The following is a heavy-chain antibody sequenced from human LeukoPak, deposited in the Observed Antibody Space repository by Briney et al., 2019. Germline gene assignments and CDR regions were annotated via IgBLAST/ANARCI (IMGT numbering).Heavy chain of an antibody. J-gene: IGHJ4*02. D-gene: IGHD3-22*01. CDR3: ARSLIVAYEDY. CDR2: ISASGAVP. V-gene: IGHV3-11*04. CDR1: GFRFDSFY. Sequence: PGGSLRLSCAASGFRFDSFYMGWIRQVPGKGLDYIAFISASGAVPYYAESVKGRFTISRDNAKNSVSLQMNSPSADDTAVSYCARSLIVAYEDYWGQGTLVTVSS.